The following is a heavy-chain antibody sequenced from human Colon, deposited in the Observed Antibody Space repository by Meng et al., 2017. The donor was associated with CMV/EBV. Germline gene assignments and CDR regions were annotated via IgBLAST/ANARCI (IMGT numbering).Heavy chain of an antibody. CDR3: ARGRPNWSGVLDY. V-gene: IGHV1-18*01. CDR2: ISGSTGYT. CDR1: GYTFTSYG. J-gene: IGHJ4*02. D-gene: IGHD1-1*01. Sequence: QVYRVVSGAEVKEPGASVLVSCSSPGYTFTSYGINWVRQAPGHGLEWMGWISGSTGYTNRAQKFQGRVTMTTDTSTSTAYLALTSLTSNDTAVYYCARGRPNWSGVLDYWGQGTLVTVSS.